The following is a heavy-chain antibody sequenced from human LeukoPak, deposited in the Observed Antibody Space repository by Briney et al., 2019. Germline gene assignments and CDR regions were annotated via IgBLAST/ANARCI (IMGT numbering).Heavy chain of an antibody. CDR3: VRVKGTYFDF. D-gene: IGHD1-1*01. Sequence: PGRSLRLSCAASGFPFSSYSMNWVRQPPGKGLEWVSYISASGSNIYYLDSVKGRFTVSRDNAMNSLFLQMDRPRAEDTAVYYCVRVKGTYFDFWGQGTLVTVSS. J-gene: IGHJ4*02. CDR1: GFPFSSYS. V-gene: IGHV3-48*01. CDR2: ISASGSNI.